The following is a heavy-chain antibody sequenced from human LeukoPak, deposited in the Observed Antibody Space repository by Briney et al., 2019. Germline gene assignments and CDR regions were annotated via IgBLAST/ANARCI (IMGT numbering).Heavy chain of an antibody. V-gene: IGHV4-39*07. CDR1: GDSISSTSHY. D-gene: IGHD3-3*01. CDR2: IYFTGST. Sequence: SETLSLTCTVSGDSISSTSHYWDWIRQPPGKGPEWIGNIYFTGSTYYCPSLKSRVTISVDRSKNQFSLKLSSVTAADTAVYYCARVTYYDFWSGQMDAFDIWGQGTMVTVSS. CDR3: ARVTYYDFWSGQMDAFDI. J-gene: IGHJ3*02.